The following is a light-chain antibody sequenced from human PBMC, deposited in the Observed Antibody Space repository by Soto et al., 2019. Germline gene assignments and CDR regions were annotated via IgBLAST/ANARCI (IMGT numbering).Light chain of an antibody. Sequence: EIVMTQSPATLSVSPGERATLSCRASQSVGSHLAWYQQRPGQAPRLLIYGASYRATGIPARFSGSGSGTDFTLIISSLQSEDFAVYYCQQYDNWPPFTFGPGTKVYIK. CDR1: QSVGSH. CDR3: QQYDNWPPFT. CDR2: GAS. J-gene: IGKJ3*01. V-gene: IGKV3-15*01.